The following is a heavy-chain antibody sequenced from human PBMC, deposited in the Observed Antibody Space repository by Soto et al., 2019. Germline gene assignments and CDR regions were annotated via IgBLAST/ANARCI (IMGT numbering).Heavy chain of an antibody. CDR2: ISSTSTNI. D-gene: IGHD1-1*01. J-gene: IGHJ3*01. CDR1: GFSFSTSI. CDR3: SRGIASTSLVSFDV. V-gene: IGHV3-21*02. Sequence: EVLLVESGGGLVKPGGSLRLSCVASGFSFSTSIMHWVHQAPGKGLEWIATISSTSTNIYYAGSVKGRFSISRDNPKNSLFLQMNSLRPEDMAVYYCSRGIASTSLVSFDVWCQGTMVTVS.